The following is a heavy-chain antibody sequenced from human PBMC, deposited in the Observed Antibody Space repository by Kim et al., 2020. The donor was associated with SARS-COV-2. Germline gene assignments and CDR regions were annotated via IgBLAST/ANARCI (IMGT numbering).Heavy chain of an antibody. CDR1: GGTFSSYA. J-gene: IGHJ3*02. CDR3: ARERDSSGWTGAFDI. Sequence: SVKVSCKASGGTFSSYAISWVRQAPGQGLEWMGGIIPIFGTANYAQKFQGRVTITADESTSTAYMELSSLRSEDTDVYYCARERDSSGWTGAFDIWGQGTMVTVSS. CDR2: IIPIFGTA. D-gene: IGHD6-19*01. V-gene: IGHV1-69*13.